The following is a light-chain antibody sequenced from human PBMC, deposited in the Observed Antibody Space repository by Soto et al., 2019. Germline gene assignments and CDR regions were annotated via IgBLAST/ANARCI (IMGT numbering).Light chain of an antibody. J-gene: IGKJ5*01. CDR3: QQYNNWPST. Sequence: ILMTQSPSTLSVSPGERATLSCRASQSVSSNLAWYQQKPGQAPRLLIYGASTRATGIPARFSGSGSGTEFTLTISSLQSEDFAVYYCQQYNNWPSTFGQGTRLEIK. CDR2: GAS. V-gene: IGKV3-15*01. CDR1: QSVSSN.